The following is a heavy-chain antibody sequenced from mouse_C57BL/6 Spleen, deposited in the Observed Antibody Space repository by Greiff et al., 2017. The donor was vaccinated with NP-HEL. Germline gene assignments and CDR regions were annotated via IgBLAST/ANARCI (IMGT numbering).Heavy chain of an antibody. Sequence: VQLKESGAELVRPGASVKLSCTASGFNIKDDYMHWVKQRPEQGLEWIGWIDPENGYTEYASKFQGKATITADTSSNTAYLQLSSLTSEDTAVYYCTPITTVVATNYFVYWGQGTTLTVSS. CDR3: TPITTVVATNYFVY. CDR2: IDPENGYT. CDR1: GFNIKDDY. J-gene: IGHJ2*01. D-gene: IGHD1-1*01. V-gene: IGHV14-4*01.